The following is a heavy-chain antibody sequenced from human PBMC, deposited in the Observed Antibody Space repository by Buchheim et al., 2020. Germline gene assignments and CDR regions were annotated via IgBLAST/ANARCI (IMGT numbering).Heavy chain of an antibody. V-gene: IGHV3-30*04. J-gene: IGHJ4*02. D-gene: IGHD3-3*01. CDR3: ARDITYYDFWSGYPGGY. Sequence: QVQLVESGGGVVQPGRSLRLSCAASGFTFSSYAMHWVRQAPGKGLEWVAVISYDGSNKYYADSVKGRFTISRDNSKNTLYLQMNSQRAEDTAVYDCARDITYYDFWSGYPGGYWGQGTL. CDR2: ISYDGSNK. CDR1: GFTFSSYA.